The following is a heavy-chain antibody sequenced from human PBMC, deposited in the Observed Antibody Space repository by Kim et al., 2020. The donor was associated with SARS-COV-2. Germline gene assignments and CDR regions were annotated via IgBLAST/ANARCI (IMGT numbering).Heavy chain of an antibody. D-gene: IGHD6-19*01. CDR1: GGTLRSEG. V-gene: IGHV3-33*06. CDR3: AKERGSGWYYFDY. Sequence: GGSMRREWAGEGGTLRSEGMHGGRQAPGKGLEWVAVIWYDGSNKYYADSVKGRFTISRDNSKNTLYLQMNSLRAEDTAVYYCAKERGSGWYYFDYWGQGTLVTVSS. CDR2: IWYDGSNK. J-gene: IGHJ4*02.